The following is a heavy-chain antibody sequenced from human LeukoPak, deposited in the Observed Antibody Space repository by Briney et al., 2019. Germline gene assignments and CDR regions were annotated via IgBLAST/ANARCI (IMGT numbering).Heavy chain of an antibody. Sequence: SQTLSLTCTVSGGSISSGVYYWSWIRQPPGKGLEWIGYIYHSGSTYYNPSLKSRVTISVDRSKTQFSLKLSSVTAADTAVYYCARMGGIYHYCYYMDVWGKGTTVTVSS. CDR2: IYHSGST. CDR3: ARMGGIYHYCYYMDV. D-gene: IGHD1-1*01. V-gene: IGHV4-30-2*01. CDR1: GGSISSGVYY. J-gene: IGHJ6*03.